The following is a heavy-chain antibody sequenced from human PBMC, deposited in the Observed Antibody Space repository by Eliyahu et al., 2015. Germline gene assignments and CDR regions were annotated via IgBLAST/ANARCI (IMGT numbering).Heavy chain of an antibody. CDR3: ASRGPGLSGRRPPDY. CDR1: GFPSSSYE. CDR2: IDSSGTTI. D-gene: IGHD2-15*01. V-gene: IGHV3-48*03. Sequence: EVQLVESGGGLVQPGGSLRLSCAASGFPSSSYEXNWVRQAPGKGLEWVSYIDSSGTTIYYADSVKGRFTISRDNAQKSLFLQMNSLRAEDTAVYYCASRGPGLSGRRPPDYWGQGTLVTVSS. J-gene: IGHJ4*02.